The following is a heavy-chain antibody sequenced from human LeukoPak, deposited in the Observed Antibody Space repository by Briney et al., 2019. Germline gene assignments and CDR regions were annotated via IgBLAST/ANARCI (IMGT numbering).Heavy chain of an antibody. CDR3: ARGGGSVNFQYYYMDV. V-gene: IGHV4-39*07. CDR1: GGSISSSSYY. Sequence: SETLSLTCTVSGGSISSSSYYWGWIRQPPGKGLEWIGSIYYSGSTYYNPSLKSRVTISVDTSKNQFSLKLSSVTAADTAVYYCARGGGSVNFQYYYMDVWGKGTTVTISS. D-gene: IGHD3-10*01. J-gene: IGHJ6*03. CDR2: IYYSGST.